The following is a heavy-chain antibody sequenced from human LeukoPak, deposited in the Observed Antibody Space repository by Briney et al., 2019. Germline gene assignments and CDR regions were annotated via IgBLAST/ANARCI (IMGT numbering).Heavy chain of an antibody. CDR2: IHHSGSTY. CDR1: GGSISSGDYY. V-gene: IGHV4-30-4*01. D-gene: IGHD6-13*01. Sequence: PSQTLSLTCTVSGGSISSGDYYWSWIRQPPGKGLEWIGYIHHSGSTYYYNPSLKSRVTVSVDTSKNQFSLKLSSVGAADTAVYYCVRDRSRPNPFFDSWGQGTLVTVSS. J-gene: IGHJ4*02. CDR3: VRDRSRPNPFFDS.